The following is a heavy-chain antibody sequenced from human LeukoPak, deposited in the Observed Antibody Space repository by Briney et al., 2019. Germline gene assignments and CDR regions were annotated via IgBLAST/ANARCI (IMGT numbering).Heavy chain of an antibody. CDR1: GFTFRSYS. Sequence: GGSLRLSCAASGFTFRSYSMNWVRQAPGKGLEWVSSISSSSSYIYYADSVKGRFTISRDNAKNSLYLQMNSLRAEDTAVYYCARDLDIFTGPPGDWGQGTLVTVSS. CDR3: ARDLDIFTGPPGD. D-gene: IGHD3-9*01. J-gene: IGHJ4*02. V-gene: IGHV3-21*01. CDR2: ISSSSSYI.